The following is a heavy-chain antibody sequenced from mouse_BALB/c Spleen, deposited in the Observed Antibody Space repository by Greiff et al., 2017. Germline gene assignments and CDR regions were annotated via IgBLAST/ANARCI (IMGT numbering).Heavy chain of an antibody. D-gene: IGHD2-1*01. J-gene: IGHJ2*01. CDR1: GDSITSGY. CDR3: ARSGYYGNPRYYFDY. CDR2: ISYSGST. V-gene: IGHV3-8*02. Sequence: VQLQQSGPSLVKPSQTPSLTCSVTGDSITSGYWNWIRKFPGNKLEYMGYISYSGSTYYNPSLKSRISITRDTSKNQYYLQLNSVTTEDTATYYCARSGYYGNPRYYFDYWGQGTTLTVSS.